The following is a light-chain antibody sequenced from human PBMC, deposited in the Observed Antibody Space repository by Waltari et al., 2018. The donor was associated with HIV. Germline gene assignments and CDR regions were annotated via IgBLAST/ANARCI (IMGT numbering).Light chain of an antibody. Sequence: SYHLTQPPSVSVSPGQTATITCSGDELGDKYTFWYQQRQGQSPVLGISQNTKRPSGFLEHFSGSPSGNTATLTSSGAQAVDEADLDCQAGASGPEGGFGGGTRVTAL. J-gene: IGLJ3*02. CDR1: ELGDKY. CDR2: QNT. V-gene: IGLV3-1*01. CDR3: QAGASGPEGG.